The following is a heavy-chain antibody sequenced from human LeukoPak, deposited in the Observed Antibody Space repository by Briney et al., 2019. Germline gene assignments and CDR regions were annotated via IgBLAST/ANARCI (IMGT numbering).Heavy chain of an antibody. Sequence: GGSLRLSCPASGFTFSSYDMNWVRQAPGKGLEWVSGISGSGGSTYYADSVKGRFTISRDNSKNTLYLQMNSLRAEDTAVYYCANRGHYYDSSGYYYVSYFDYWGQGTLVTVST. J-gene: IGHJ4*02. CDR1: GFTFSSYD. CDR3: ANRGHYYDSSGYYYVSYFDY. D-gene: IGHD3-22*01. V-gene: IGHV3-23*01. CDR2: ISGSGGST.